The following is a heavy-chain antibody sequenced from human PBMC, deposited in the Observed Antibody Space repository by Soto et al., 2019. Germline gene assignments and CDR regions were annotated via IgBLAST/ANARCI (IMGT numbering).Heavy chain of an antibody. CDR2: ITSSGDYT. V-gene: IGHV3-11*05. CDR3: ARELDGIDV. J-gene: IGHJ6*02. Sequence: QVQLVESGGGLVKTGGSLRLSCAASGLTFSDYYMSWIRQAPGKGLEWVSYITSSGDYTKYADSVRGRFTISRDNAKNSLYLQMNSLRADDTAVYYCARELDGIDVWGQGTTVIVSS. CDR1: GLTFSDYY.